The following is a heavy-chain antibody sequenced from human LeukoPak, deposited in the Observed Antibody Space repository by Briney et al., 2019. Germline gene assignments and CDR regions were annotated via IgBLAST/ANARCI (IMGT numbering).Heavy chain of an antibody. CDR3: ARGQQLIRFDP. CDR1: GGSISSGDYY. D-gene: IGHD6-13*01. V-gene: IGHV4-30-4*01. Sequence: ASETLSLTCTVSGGSISSGDYYWSWIRQPPGKGLEWIGYIYYSGSTYYNPSLKSRVTISVDTSKNQFSLKLSSVTAADTAVYYCARGQQLIRFDPWGQGTLVTISS. J-gene: IGHJ5*02. CDR2: IYYSGST.